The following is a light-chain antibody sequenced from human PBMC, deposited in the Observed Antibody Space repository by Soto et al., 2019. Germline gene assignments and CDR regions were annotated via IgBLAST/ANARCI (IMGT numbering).Light chain of an antibody. CDR3: QQYGTSPWT. J-gene: IGKJ1*01. CDR2: GAF. V-gene: IGKV3-20*01. Sequence: EIVLTQSPGTLSLSPGERATLSCRASQSISSNYLAWYQQKPGQAPRLLIYGAFSRAVGIPDNFSGSGSGTDFTLTIYRLEPEDFAVHYCQQYGTSPWTFGQGTKVEIK. CDR1: QSISSNY.